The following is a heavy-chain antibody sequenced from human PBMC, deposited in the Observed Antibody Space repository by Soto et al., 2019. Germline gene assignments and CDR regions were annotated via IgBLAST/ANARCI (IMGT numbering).Heavy chain of an antibody. CDR3: EVTTGY. J-gene: IGHJ4*02. V-gene: IGHV1-8*01. D-gene: IGHD2-21*02. Sequence: QVQVVQSRAEVKKPGASVRVSCKTSGYTFTDYDINWVRQATGQGLEWMGWMSPDSGNGGYAQQFQGRVTMTRNTSISTAYMELSSLRSEDTAVYYCEVTTGYWAQGTMVTVSS. CDR2: MSPDSGNG. CDR1: GYTFTDYD.